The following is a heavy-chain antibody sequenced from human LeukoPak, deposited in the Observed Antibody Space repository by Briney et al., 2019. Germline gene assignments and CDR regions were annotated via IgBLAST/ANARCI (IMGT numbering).Heavy chain of an antibody. D-gene: IGHD3-10*01. CDR1: GFSFSTYW. CDR2: IKHDGSEI. Sequence: GGSLRLSCEASGFSFSTYWMGWVRQAPGKGPEWVVSIKHDGSEIFYVDSVKGRFTASRDNARNSMYLQMNSLRDEDTAVYYCARPSYTSGSYYDYWGQGTLVTVSS. V-gene: IGHV3-7*01. J-gene: IGHJ4*02. CDR3: ARPSYTSGSYYDY.